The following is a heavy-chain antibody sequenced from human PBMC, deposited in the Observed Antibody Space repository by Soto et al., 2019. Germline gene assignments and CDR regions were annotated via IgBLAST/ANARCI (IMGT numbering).Heavy chain of an antibody. J-gene: IGHJ1*01. CDR1: GATFSGNF. CDR3: TRERTYANFQY. V-gene: IGHV1-2*02. D-gene: IGHD2-8*01. Sequence: QVQLVQSGAAVREPGASVKVSCMPSGATFSGNFFHWVRQAPGQGLAWMGWINPDNGDTNYAQKFQDKVTLTRDTSITTTYLYLSKPRSDDTAVYFCTRERTYANFQYRGHGTLVTVSS. CDR2: INPDNGDT.